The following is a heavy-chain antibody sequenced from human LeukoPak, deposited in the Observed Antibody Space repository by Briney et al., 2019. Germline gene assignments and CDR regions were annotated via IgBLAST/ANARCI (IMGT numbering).Heavy chain of an antibody. D-gene: IGHD4-4*01. Sequence: GGSLRLSCAASGFTFSSYAMHWVRQAPGKGLEWVAVISYDGSNKYYADSVKGRFTISRDNSKNTLYLQMNSLRAEDTAVYYCATLTTVTHNESDPWGQGTLVTVSS. CDR3: ATLTTVTHNESDP. CDR2: ISYDGSNK. CDR1: GFTFSSYA. J-gene: IGHJ5*02. V-gene: IGHV3-30-3*01.